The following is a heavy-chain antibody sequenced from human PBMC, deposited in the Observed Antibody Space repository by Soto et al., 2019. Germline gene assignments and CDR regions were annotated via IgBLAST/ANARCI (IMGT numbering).Heavy chain of an antibody. CDR3: ARGDYGSGIFQAFDI. CDR1: GFTFSDYY. D-gene: IGHD3-10*01. CDR2: ISSSSSYT. J-gene: IGHJ3*02. Sequence: QVQLVESGGGLVKPGGSLRLSCAASGFTFSDYYMSWIRQAPGKGLEWVSYISSSSSYTNYADSVKGRFTISRDNAKNSLYLQMNSLRAEDTAVYYRARGDYGSGIFQAFDIWGQGTMVTVSS. V-gene: IGHV3-11*05.